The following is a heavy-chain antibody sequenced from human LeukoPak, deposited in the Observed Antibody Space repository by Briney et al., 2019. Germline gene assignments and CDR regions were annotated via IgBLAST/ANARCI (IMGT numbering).Heavy chain of an antibody. CDR2: ISSSGSTI. Sequence: GGSLRLSCAASGFAFSSYEMNWVRQAPGKGLEWVSYISSSGSTIYYADSAKGRFTISRDNAKNSLYLQMNSLRAEDTAVYYCARRYCSGGSCRNTRSYYYYYGMDVWGKGTTVTVSS. CDR1: GFAFSSYE. J-gene: IGHJ6*04. CDR3: ARRYCSGGSCRNTRSYYYYYGMDV. D-gene: IGHD2-15*01. V-gene: IGHV3-48*03.